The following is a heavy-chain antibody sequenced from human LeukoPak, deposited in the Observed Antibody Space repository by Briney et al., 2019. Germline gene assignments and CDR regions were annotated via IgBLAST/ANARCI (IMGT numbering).Heavy chain of an antibody. J-gene: IGHJ4*02. CDR3: AREGSLSVGPYFDY. Sequence: SETLSLTCAVSGGSISSGGYSWSWIRQPPGKGVEWIGYIYHSGSTYYNPSLKSRVTISVDRSKNQFSLKLSSVTAADTAVYYCAREGSLSVGPYFDYWGQGTLVTVSS. D-gene: IGHD5/OR15-5a*01. CDR1: GGSISSGGYS. V-gene: IGHV4-30-2*01. CDR2: IYHSGST.